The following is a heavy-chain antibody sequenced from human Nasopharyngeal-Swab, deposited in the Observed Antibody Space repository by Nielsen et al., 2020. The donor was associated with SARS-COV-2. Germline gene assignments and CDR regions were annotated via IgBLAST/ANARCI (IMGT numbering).Heavy chain of an antibody. CDR1: GYSFTSYD. V-gene: IGHV1-8*01. CDR3: AKRGAGTTGDAFDL. D-gene: IGHD1-14*01. Sequence: ASVKVSCKASGYSFTSYDINWVRQVTGQGLEWMGWMNPNSANTGCAQKFQGRVTMTRNTSISTAYMELSSLRSEDTAVYYCAKRGAGTTGDAFDLWGQGTMVTVSS. CDR2: MNPNSANT. J-gene: IGHJ3*01.